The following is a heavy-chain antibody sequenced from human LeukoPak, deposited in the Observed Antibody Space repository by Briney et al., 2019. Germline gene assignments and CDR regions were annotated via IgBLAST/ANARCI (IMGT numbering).Heavy chain of an antibody. CDR3: ARDDGYDSSGYYYGYFEY. J-gene: IGHJ4*02. CDR2: MNPNSGNT. V-gene: IGHV1-8*01. CDR1: GYTFTSYD. Sequence: ASVKVSCKASGYTFTSYDINWVRQATGQGLEWMGWMNPNSGNTGYAQKFQGRVTMTRSTSISTAYMELSSLRSEDTAVYYCARDDGYDSSGYYYGYFEYWGQGTLVTVSS. D-gene: IGHD3-22*01.